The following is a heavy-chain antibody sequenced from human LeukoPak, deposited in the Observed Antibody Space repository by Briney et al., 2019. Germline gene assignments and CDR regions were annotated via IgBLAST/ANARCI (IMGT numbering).Heavy chain of an antibody. V-gene: IGHV4-59*12. Sequence: PSETLSLTCSVSNGSISTTYWSWIRQPPGKGLEWIGNIHYSGNTNYNSSLKSRVTISVDTSKNQFSLKLSSVTAADTAVYYCARDVATRYYGMDVWGQGTTVTVPS. CDR3: ARDVATRYYGMDV. CDR2: IHYSGNT. J-gene: IGHJ6*02. D-gene: IGHD5-12*01. CDR1: NGSISTTY.